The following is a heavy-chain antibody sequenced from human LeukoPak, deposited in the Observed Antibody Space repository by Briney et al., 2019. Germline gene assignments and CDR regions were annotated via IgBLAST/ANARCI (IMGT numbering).Heavy chain of an antibody. V-gene: IGHV3-23*01. J-gene: IGHJ4*02. CDR2: ISSSGGST. Sequence: PGGSLRLSCTASGFTFTSYSMSWVRQAPGKGLEWVSAISSSGGSTYYADSVKGRFTISRDNSKNALSLQMNSLRAEDTAVFYCAKDLMGNRIFDFWGQGTLVTVSS. CDR3: AKDLMGNRIFDF. CDR1: GFTFTSYS. D-gene: IGHD2/OR15-2a*01.